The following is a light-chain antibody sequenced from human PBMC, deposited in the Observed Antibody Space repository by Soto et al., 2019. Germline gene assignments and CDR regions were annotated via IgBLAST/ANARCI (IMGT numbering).Light chain of an antibody. CDR2: GAS. J-gene: IGKJ2*02. V-gene: IGKV3-20*01. Sequence: EIVLTQSPGTLSLSPGERATLSCRASQSVSSSYLAWYKQKPGQAPRLLIYGASSRATGIPDRFSGSGSGADFTRTISRLEPDAFAVSYCQQYGSSPGTFGQGTKLEIK. CDR3: QQYGSSPGT. CDR1: QSVSSSY.